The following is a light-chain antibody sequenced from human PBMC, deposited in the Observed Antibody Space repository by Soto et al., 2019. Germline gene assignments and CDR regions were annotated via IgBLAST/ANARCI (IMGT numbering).Light chain of an antibody. Sequence: QSALTQPASVSGSPGQSITISCTGTSSDVGSYNYVSWYQQHPGKAPKLMIYEVTKRPSGVPDRFSGSKSGNTASLTVSGLQAEDEADYYCSSYAGRTLYVFGTGTKLTVL. CDR1: SSDVGSYNY. V-gene: IGLV2-8*01. CDR2: EVT. J-gene: IGLJ1*01. CDR3: SSYAGRTLYV.